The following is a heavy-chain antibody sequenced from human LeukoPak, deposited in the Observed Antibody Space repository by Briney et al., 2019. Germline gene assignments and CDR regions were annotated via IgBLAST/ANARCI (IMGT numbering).Heavy chain of an antibody. Sequence: SETLSLTCDVSGDSISSSYWWTWVRQPPGKGLEWIGEIYQSGSTNYDSSLKSRVTISLDKSKNQFSLKVCSLTAADTAVYYCARKGSSTWYTYWFDPWGQGTLVTVSS. CDR1: GDSISSSYW. J-gene: IGHJ5*02. CDR2: IYQSGST. V-gene: IGHV4-4*02. CDR3: ARKGSSTWYTYWFDP. D-gene: IGHD6-13*01.